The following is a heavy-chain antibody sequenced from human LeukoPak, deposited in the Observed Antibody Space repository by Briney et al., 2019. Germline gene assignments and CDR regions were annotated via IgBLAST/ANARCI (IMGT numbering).Heavy chain of an antibody. V-gene: IGHV3-48*03. D-gene: IGHD2-15*01. J-gene: IGHJ4*02. Sequence: PGGSLRLSCAASGFTFSSYDMNWVRQAPGKGLEWVSYITSSGGTIYYADSVKGRFTISRDNAKNSLYLQMNSLRAEDTALYYCAKFISVVVAATDYFDYWGQGTLVTVSS. CDR1: GFTFSSYD. CDR2: ITSSGGTI. CDR3: AKFISVVVAATDYFDY.